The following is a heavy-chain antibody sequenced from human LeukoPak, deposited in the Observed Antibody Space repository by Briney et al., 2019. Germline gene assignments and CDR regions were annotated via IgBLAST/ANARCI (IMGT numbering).Heavy chain of an antibody. CDR3: AGDRGRPHYYDSSGYYHFDY. J-gene: IGHJ4*02. CDR2: MYTTGST. D-gene: IGHD3-22*01. V-gene: IGHV4-4*07. CDR1: DGSISSYY. Sequence: SETLSLTCTVSDGSISSYYWSWIRQPAGKGLEWIGRMYTTGSTTYNPSLKSRVTMSVDTSKNQFSLKLSSVTAADTAVYYCAGDRGRPHYYDSSGYYHFDYWGQGTLVTVSS.